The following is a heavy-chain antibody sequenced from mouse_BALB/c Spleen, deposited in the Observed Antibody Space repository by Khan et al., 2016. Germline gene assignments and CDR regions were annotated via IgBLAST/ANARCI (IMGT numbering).Heavy chain of an antibody. V-gene: IGHV2-2*02. CDR2: IWSGGST. Sequence: QVQLKQSGPGLVQPSQSLSITCTVSGFSLTSYGVHWVRQSPGKGLEWLGVIWSGGSTDYNAAFISRLSISKDNSKSQVFFKMNSLQANDTAIYYCARGRAMDYWGQGTSVTVSS. J-gene: IGHJ4*01. CDR3: ARGRAMDY. CDR1: GFSLTSYG. D-gene: IGHD3-3*01.